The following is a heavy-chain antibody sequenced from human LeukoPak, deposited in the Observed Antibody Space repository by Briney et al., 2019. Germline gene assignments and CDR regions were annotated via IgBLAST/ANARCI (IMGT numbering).Heavy chain of an antibody. Sequence: SETLSLTCTVSGGSIRSSYYYWGWIRQPPGKGLEWIGSIYDSGSTYYNPSLKSRVTISVDTSKNQFSLKLNSVTAADTAVYYCARGNYYDSSGPDYWGLGTLVTVSS. V-gene: IGHV4-39*01. CDR1: GGSIRSSYYY. CDR2: IYDSGST. J-gene: IGHJ4*02. D-gene: IGHD3-22*01. CDR3: ARGNYYDSSGPDY.